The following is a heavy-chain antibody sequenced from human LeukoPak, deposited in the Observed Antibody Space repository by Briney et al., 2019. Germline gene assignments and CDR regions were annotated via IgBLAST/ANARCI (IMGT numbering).Heavy chain of an antibody. J-gene: IGHJ4*02. Sequence: SETLSLTCTVSGYSISSGYYWGWIRQPPGKGLEWIGSIYHSGSTYYNPSLKSRVTISVDTSKNQFSLKLSSVTAADTAVYYCARQNYGDYSLDYWGQGTLVTVSS. D-gene: IGHD4-17*01. CDR1: GYSISSGYY. CDR3: ARQNYGDYSLDY. V-gene: IGHV4-38-2*02. CDR2: IYHSGST.